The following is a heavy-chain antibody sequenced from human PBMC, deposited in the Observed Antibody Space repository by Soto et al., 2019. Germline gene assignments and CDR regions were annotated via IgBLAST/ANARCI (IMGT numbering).Heavy chain of an antibody. V-gene: IGHV1-3*01. CDR3: ARDRPTNPMVRGVRYDAFDI. CDR1: GYTFTSYA. CDR2: INAGNGNT. D-gene: IGHD3-10*01. J-gene: IGHJ3*02. Sequence: ASVKVSCKASGYTFTSYAMHWVRQAPGQRLEWMGWINAGNGNTKYSQKFQGRVTITRDTSASTAYMELSSLRSEDTAVYYCARDRPTNPMVRGVRYDAFDIWGQGTMVTVSS.